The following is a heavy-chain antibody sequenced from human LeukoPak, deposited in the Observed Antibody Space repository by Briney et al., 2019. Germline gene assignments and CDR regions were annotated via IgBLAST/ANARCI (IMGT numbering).Heavy chain of an antibody. V-gene: IGHV1-2*02. CDR1: GYTFTCYY. D-gene: IGHD2-2*01. Sequence: ASVKVSCKASGYTFTCYYMHWVRQAPGQGLEWMGWINPNSGGTNYAQKFQGRVTMTRDTSISTAYMELSRLRSDDTAVYYCAKAAVVVPAAIDHYYYYCYMDVWGKGTTVTVSS. J-gene: IGHJ6*03. CDR2: INPNSGGT. CDR3: AKAAVVVPAAIDHYYYYCYMDV.